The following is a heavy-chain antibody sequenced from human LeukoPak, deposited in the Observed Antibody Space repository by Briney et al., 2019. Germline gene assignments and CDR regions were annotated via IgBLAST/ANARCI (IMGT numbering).Heavy chain of an antibody. J-gene: IGHJ4*02. V-gene: IGHV4/OR15-8*02. Sequence: SETLSLTCGVSGGSISGTNWWSWVRQPPGQGLEWIGEISLAGQTNYNPSLNGRVTMSLDKSSNQLSLHLTSVTAADTATYYCSGESGPFCPFGYWGQGTLVIVSS. CDR1: GGSISGTNW. CDR2: ISLAGQT. CDR3: SGESGPFCPFGY. D-gene: IGHD1-26*01.